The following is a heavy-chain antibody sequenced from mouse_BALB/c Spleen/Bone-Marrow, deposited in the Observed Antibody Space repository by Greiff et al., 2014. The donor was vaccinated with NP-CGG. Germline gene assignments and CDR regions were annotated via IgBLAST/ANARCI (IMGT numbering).Heavy chain of an antibody. V-gene: IGHV14-4*02. CDR2: IDPENGDT. D-gene: IGHD1-1*01. CDR3: NAGTVVHY. Sequence: EVQLQQSGAELVRSGASVKLSCTASGFNIKDYYMHWVKQRPEQGLEWIGWIDPENGDTEYAPKFQGKATMTADTSSNTAYLQLSSLTSEDTAVYYCNAGTVVHYWGQGTTLTVSS. J-gene: IGHJ2*01. CDR1: GFNIKDYY.